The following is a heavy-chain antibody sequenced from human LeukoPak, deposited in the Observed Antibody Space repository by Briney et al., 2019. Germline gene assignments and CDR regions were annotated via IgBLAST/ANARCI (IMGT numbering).Heavy chain of an antibody. J-gene: IGHJ6*02. CDR3: ARSGSPPWADNYGMDV. Sequence: ASVKVSCKASGYTFTSYYMHWVRQAPGQGLEWMGIINPSGGSTSYAQKFQGRVTMTRDTSTSTVYMELSSLRSEDTAAYYCARSGSPPWADNYGMDVWGQGTTVTVSS. CDR2: INPSGGST. CDR1: GYTFTSYY. V-gene: IGHV1-46*01. D-gene: IGHD1-26*01.